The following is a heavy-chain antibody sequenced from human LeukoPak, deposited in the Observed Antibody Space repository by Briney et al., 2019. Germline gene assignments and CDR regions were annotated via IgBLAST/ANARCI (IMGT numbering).Heavy chain of an antibody. CDR1: GYTFTSYG. V-gene: IGHV1-18*01. D-gene: IGHD4-17*01. CDR2: ISAYNGNT. CDR3: ARNGANYGDYPFGYYYYYMGV. J-gene: IGHJ6*03. Sequence: GASVKVSCKASGYTFTSYGISWVRQAPGQGLEWMGWISAYNGNTNYAQKLQGRVTMTTDTSTSTAYMELRSLRSDDTAVYYCARNGANYGDYPFGYYYYYMGVWGKGTTVTVSS.